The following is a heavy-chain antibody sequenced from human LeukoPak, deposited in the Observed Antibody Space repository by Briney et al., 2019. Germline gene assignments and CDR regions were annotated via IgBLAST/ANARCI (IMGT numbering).Heavy chain of an antibody. V-gene: IGHV3-23*01. CDR2: IGTVGDT. CDR1: GFTFSSYA. Sequence: GGSLRLSCAASGFTFSSYAMSWVCQAPGKGLEWVATIGTVGDTYHADSVKGRFTISRDDSKNTLYLQMNSLRAEDTALYYCAKDREPGHNDMDVWGQGTTVTVSS. J-gene: IGHJ6*02. D-gene: IGHD1-26*01. CDR3: AKDREPGHNDMDV.